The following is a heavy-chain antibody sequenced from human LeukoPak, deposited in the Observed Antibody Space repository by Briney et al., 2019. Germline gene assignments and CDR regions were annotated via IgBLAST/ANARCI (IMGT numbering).Heavy chain of an antibody. J-gene: IGHJ4*02. CDR2: ISYDGNNK. Sequence: PGRSLRLSCAASGFTFSSYAMHWVRQAPGKGLEWVAVISYDGNNKYYADSVKGRFTISRDNSKNTVYLQMNSLRAEDTAVYYCARGPRFAIRMIVVVTKGHFDYWGQGTLVTVSS. V-gene: IGHV3-30*04. CDR1: GFTFSSYA. CDR3: ARGPRFAIRMIVVVTKGHFDY. D-gene: IGHD3-22*01.